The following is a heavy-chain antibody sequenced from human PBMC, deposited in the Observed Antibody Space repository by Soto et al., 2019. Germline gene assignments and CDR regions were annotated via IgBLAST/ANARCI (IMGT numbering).Heavy chain of an antibody. CDR2: ITDTGVTT. CDR3: AKDTPVVMFLFDS. V-gene: IGHV3-23*01. J-gene: IGHJ4*02. CDR1: GFTFYTYA. D-gene: IGHD2-15*01. Sequence: VGSLRLSCTASGFTFYTYAMTWVRQAPGKGLEWVSSITDTGVTTYYADSVKGRFTISRDNSKNTLYLQMNSLRTDDSAVYYCAKDTPVVMFLFDSWGRGTLVTVSS.